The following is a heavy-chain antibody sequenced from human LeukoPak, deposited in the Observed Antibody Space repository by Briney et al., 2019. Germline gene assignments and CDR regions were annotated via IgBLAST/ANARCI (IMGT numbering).Heavy chain of an antibody. V-gene: IGHV4-4*02. Sequence: PSETLSLTCGVSGGSVINTNWWTWVRQPPGKGLEWIGEVHLDGRTNYNPSLKSRVTISLDTSKNQFSLRLTSVTAADTAVYYCARPWSSGWVDPWGHGTLVTVSS. CDR2: VHLDGRT. D-gene: IGHD6-19*01. CDR3: ARPWSSGWVDP. CDR1: GGSVINTNW. J-gene: IGHJ5*02.